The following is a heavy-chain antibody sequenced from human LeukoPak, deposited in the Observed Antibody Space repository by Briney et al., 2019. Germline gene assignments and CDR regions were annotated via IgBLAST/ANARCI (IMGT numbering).Heavy chain of an antibody. J-gene: IGHJ4*02. CDR3: AKERLTTTAFDY. CDR2: ISGSGGST. V-gene: IGHV3-23*01. Sequence: PGGSLRLSCAASGFTFSTYAVSWIRQAPGKWLEWVSIISGSGGSTYYADSVKGRFTISRDNSKNTLYPQMNSLRAEDTAVYYCAKERLTTTAFDYWGQGNLVTVSS. CDR1: GFTFSTYA. D-gene: IGHD1-1*01.